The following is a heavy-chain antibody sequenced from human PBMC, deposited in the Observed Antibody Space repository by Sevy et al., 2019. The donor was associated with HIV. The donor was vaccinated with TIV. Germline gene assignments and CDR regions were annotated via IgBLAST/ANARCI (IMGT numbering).Heavy chain of an antibody. J-gene: IGHJ4*02. CDR2: IRQDGNEI. CDR3: ARRYFDL. V-gene: IGHV3-7*01. CDR1: GFTFSSFW. Sequence: GGCLRLSCKASGFTFSSFWMQWVRQAPGKGLEWVANIRQDGNEIYYGDSVKGRFTISRDNAKNALYLQMDGLRAEDTCLYYCARRYFDLWGQGTLVTVSS.